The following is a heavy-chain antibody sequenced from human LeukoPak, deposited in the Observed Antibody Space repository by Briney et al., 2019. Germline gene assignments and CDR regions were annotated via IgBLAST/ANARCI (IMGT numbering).Heavy chain of an antibody. CDR1: GGSVTSTNW. V-gene: IGHV4-4*02. Sequence: SETLSLTCDVSGGSVTSTNWWTWVRPPPGKGLEWIGEVHLDGRTNYNPSLKSRLTISVDPSKNQFSLTLTSVTAADTAVYYCASPYTHAPELGFGAFDLWGQGAMVIVSS. D-gene: IGHD1-26*01. J-gene: IGHJ3*01. CDR2: VHLDGRT. CDR3: ASPYTHAPELGFGAFDL.